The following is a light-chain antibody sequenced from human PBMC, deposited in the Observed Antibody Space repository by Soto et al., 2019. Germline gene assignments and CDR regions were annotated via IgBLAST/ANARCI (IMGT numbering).Light chain of an antibody. V-gene: IGKV1-9*01. J-gene: IGKJ5*01. CDR1: QDISNY. Sequence: DIQMTQSPSSLSASVRDRVTITCQASQDISNYLNWYQQKPGKAPKLLIYAASTLQSGVPSRFSGSGSGTDFTLTISSLQPEDFATYYCQQLNSYVTFGQGTRLEIK. CDR2: AAS. CDR3: QQLNSYVT.